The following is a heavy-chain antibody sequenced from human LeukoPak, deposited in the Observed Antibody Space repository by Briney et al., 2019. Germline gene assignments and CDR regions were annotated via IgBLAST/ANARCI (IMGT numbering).Heavy chain of an antibody. J-gene: IGHJ4*02. CDR2: ISAYNGNT. CDR3: ARDLTHYYGSGSYPAPVDY. D-gene: IGHD3-10*01. Sequence: ASVKVSCKDSGYTFTSDGISWVRQAPGQGLEWMGWISAYNGNTNYAQKLQGRVTMTTDTSTSTAYMELRSLRSDDTAVYYCARDLTHYYGSGSYPAPVDYWGQGTLVTVSS. CDR1: GYTFTSDG. V-gene: IGHV1-18*01.